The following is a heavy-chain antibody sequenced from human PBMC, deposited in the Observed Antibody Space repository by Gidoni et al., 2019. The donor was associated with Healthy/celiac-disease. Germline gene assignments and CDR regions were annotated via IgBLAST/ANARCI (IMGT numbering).Heavy chain of an antibody. CDR1: GFTFSIYW. J-gene: IGHJ6*02. Sequence: EVQLVESGGGLVQPGGSLRLSCAASGFTFSIYWMHWVRQAPGKGLVWVSRINSDGSSTSYADSVKGRFTISRDNAKNTLYLQMNSLRAEDTAVYYCARDKRTLKVGPYGMDVWGQGTTVTVSS. CDR3: ARDKRTLKVGPYGMDV. D-gene: IGHD1-26*01. CDR2: INSDGSST. V-gene: IGHV3-74*01.